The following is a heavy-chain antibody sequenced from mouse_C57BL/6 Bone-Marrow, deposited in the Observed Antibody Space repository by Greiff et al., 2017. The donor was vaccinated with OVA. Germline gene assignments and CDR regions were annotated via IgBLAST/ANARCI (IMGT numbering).Heavy chain of an antibody. CDR1: GYTFTSYW. CDR3: AIYYGSSSNYFDY. V-gene: IGHV1-69*01. CDR2: IDPSDSYT. D-gene: IGHD1-1*01. J-gene: IGHJ2*01. Sequence: QLQQPGAELVMPGASVKLSCKASGYTFTSYWMHWVKQRPGQGLEWIGEIDPSDSYTNYNQKFKGKSTLTVDKSSSTAYMQLSSLTSEDSAVYYCAIYYGSSSNYFDYWGQGTTLTVSS.